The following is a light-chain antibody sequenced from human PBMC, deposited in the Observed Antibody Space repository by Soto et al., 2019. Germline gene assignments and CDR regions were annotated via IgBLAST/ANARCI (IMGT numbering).Light chain of an antibody. V-gene: IGKV3-15*01. CDR3: QQYNKWPPT. J-gene: IGKJ1*01. Sequence: EIVMTQSPATLSVSPGERATLSCRASQSVSSNLAWFQLKPGQAPRLLIYGASTRDTGISARFSGSGSGTEFTLTISSLQSGDFAVYHCQQYNKWPPTFGQGTKVDVK. CDR2: GAS. CDR1: QSVSSN.